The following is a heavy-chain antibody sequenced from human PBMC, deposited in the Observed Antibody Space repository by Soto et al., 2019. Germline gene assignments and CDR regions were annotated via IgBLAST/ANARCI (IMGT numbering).Heavy chain of an antibody. CDR1: GGSIGIYY. Sequence: ETQSLTSTVSGGSIGIYYMILARPATGKGLEWVSVMYSGGSRYYAESVKGRFTISRDSPKNTLFLQMNSLGVEDTAVYYCTRDRPSFDSTGSFAVHWGQGTLVKVSS. J-gene: IGHJ4*02. V-gene: IGHV3-53*01. D-gene: IGHD3-22*01. CDR2: MYSGGSR. CDR3: TRDRPSFDSTGSFAVH.